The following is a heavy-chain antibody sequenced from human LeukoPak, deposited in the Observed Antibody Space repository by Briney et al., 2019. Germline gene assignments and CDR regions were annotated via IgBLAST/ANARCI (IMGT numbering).Heavy chain of an antibody. CDR1: GFTFDDYG. CDR2: INWNGGST. CDR3: ARDDIYYDRPGGRKRWGAFDI. V-gene: IGHV3-20*04. Sequence: GGSLRLSCAASGFTFDDYGMSWVRQAPGKGLEWVSGINWNGGSTGYADSVKGRFTISRDNAKNSLYPQMNSLRAEDTALYYCARDDIYYDRPGGRKRWGAFDIWGQGTMVTVSS. D-gene: IGHD3-10*02. J-gene: IGHJ3*02.